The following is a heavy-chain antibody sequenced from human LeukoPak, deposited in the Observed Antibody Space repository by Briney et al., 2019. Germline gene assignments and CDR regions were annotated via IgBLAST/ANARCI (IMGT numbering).Heavy chain of an antibody. J-gene: IGHJ6*03. V-gene: IGHV3-30*03. Sequence: GGSLRLSCAASGFTFSTYWMHWVRQAPGKGLEWVAVISYDGSNKYYADSVKGRFTISRDTSKNTLYLQMNSPRAEDTALYYCARGGSPIYYYYMDVWGKGTTVTVSS. CDR1: GFTFSTYW. CDR3: ARGGSPIYYYYMDV. CDR2: ISYDGSNK. D-gene: IGHD2-21*01.